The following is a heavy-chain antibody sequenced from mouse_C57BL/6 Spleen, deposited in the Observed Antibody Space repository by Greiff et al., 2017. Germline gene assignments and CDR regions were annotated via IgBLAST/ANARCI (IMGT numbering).Heavy chain of an antibody. J-gene: IGHJ2*01. CDR3: ARKALGSPGVYFDY. D-gene: IGHD1-1*02. Sequence: EVQRVESEGGLVQPGSSMKLSCTASGFTFSDYYMAWVRPVPEKGLEWVANINYDGSSTYYLDSLKSRFIISRDNAKNILYLQMSSLKSEDTATYYCARKALGSPGVYFDYWGQGTTLTVSS. V-gene: IGHV5-16*01. CDR1: GFTFSDYY. CDR2: INYDGSST.